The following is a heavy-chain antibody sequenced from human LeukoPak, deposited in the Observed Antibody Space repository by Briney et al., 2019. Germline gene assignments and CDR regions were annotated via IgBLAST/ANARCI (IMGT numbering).Heavy chain of an antibody. CDR3: ARDRRHYYGSGSYSGNYYYYGMDV. Sequence: PGGSLRLSCAASGCTFSSYWMSWVRQAPGKGLEWVANIKQDGSEEYYVDSVKGRFTISRDNAKNSLYLQMNSLRAEDTAVYYCARDRRHYYGSGSYSGNYYYYGMDVWGQGTTVTVSS. J-gene: IGHJ6*02. CDR2: IKQDGSEE. CDR1: GCTFSSYW. D-gene: IGHD3-10*01. V-gene: IGHV3-7*03.